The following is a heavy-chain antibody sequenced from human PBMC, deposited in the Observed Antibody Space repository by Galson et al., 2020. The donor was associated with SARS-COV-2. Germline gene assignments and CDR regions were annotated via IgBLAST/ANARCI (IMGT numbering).Heavy chain of an antibody. CDR3: ARRKTNSWRVAY. J-gene: IGHJ4*02. CDR2: NNPNSGGT. V-gene: IGHV1-2*02. CDR1: GYTFTDYK. D-gene: IGHD6-13*01. Sequence: ASVKVPCKASGYTFTDYKIHWVRQVPGQRLEWMGWNNPNSGGTNSAQMFQGRVTMTRDTSITTAYMELSRLTSDGLAVYYCARRKTNSWRVAYWGPGTLVAVS.